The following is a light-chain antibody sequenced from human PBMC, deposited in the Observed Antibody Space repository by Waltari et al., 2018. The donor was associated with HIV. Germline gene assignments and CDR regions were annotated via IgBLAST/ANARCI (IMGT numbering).Light chain of an antibody. J-gene: IGKJ4*01. CDR3: PQYDSPHLVN. CDR1: QDIRNY. Sequence: DIQMTQSPSSLSASVGDRVTITCQAHQDIRNYLNWYQQKPGKAPTLLIYDASKLERGVPSRFSGGGSGTHFTCTIASLQPEDVATYYCPQYDSPHLVNFGGGTKVEIK. V-gene: IGKV1-33*01. CDR2: DAS.